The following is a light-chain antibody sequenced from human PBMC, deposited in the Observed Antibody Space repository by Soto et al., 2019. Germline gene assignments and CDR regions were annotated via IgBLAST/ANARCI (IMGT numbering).Light chain of an antibody. CDR3: AAWDDTLNGV. CDR2: RND. V-gene: IGLV1-44*01. J-gene: IGLJ1*01. Sequence: QSVLTQPPSASGTPGQRVTISCSGSSSNIGSNTVNWYQQLPGTAPKLLIYRNDQRPSGVPDRFSGSKSGTSASLAISGLRSEDEADYYCAAWDDTLNGVFGAGTKVTVL. CDR1: SSNIGSNT.